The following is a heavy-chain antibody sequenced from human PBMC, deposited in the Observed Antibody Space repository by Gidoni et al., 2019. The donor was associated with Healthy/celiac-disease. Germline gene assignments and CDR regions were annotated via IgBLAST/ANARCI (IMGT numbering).Heavy chain of an antibody. CDR2: ISSISRTI. J-gene: IGHJ4*02. CDR1: GFTSSSYR. D-gene: IGHD6-19*01. V-gene: IGHV3-48*02. Sequence: EVQLVESGGGLVQPVGSRRLSCADSGFTSSSYRMNWVRPAPGKGLEWVSYISSISRTIYYANSVKGRFTISRDNAKNSLYLQMNSLRDEETAVYYCARDPTRIAVPPSFDYWGQGTLVTVSS. CDR3: ARDPTRIAVPPSFDY.